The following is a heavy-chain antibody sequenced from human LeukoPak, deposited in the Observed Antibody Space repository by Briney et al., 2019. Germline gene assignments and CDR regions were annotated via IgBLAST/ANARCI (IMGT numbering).Heavy chain of an antibody. J-gene: IGHJ4*02. CDR2: INPNSGGT. V-gene: IGHV1-2*02. CDR3: ARRRDTYYYGSGSYYMDY. CDR1: AYTFIGCY. D-gene: IGHD3-10*01. Sequence: ASVKVSFKASAYTFIGCYRHWLRQAPGQGLEWMGWINPNSGGTNYAQKFQGRVTMTRDTSISTAYMELSRLRSDDTAVYYCARRRDTYYYGSGSYYMDYWGQGTLVTVSS.